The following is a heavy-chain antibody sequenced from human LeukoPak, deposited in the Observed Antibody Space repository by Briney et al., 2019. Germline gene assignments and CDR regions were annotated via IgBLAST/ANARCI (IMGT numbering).Heavy chain of an antibody. CDR1: GFTFGSYA. Sequence: PGGSLRLSCATSGFTFGSYAMAWVRQAPGKGLEWVANIKQDGSEKYYVDSVKGRFTISRDNAKNSLYLQMNSLRAEDTAVYYCARDEPLLSSSFDYWGQGTLVTVSS. D-gene: IGHD1-14*01. CDR2: IKQDGSEK. CDR3: ARDEPLLSSSFDY. J-gene: IGHJ4*02. V-gene: IGHV3-7*01.